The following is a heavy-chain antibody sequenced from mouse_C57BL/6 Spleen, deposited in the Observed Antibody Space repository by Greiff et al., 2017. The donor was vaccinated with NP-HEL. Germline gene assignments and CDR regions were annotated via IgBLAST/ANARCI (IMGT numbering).Heavy chain of an antibody. V-gene: IGHV1-80*01. Sequence: VKLMESGAELVKPGASVKISCKASGYAFSSYWMNWVKQRPGKGLEWIGQIYPGDGDTNYNGKFKGKATLTADKSSSTAYMQLSSLTSEDSAVYFCARSGTGTWGYYFDYWGQGTTLTVSS. D-gene: IGHD4-1*01. CDR1: GYAFSSYW. CDR2: IYPGDGDT. J-gene: IGHJ2*01. CDR3: ARSGTGTWGYYFDY.